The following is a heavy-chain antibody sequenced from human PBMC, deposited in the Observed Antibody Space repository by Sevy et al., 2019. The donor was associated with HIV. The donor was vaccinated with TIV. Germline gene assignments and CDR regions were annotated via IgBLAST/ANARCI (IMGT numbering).Heavy chain of an antibody. Sequence: GGSLRLSCAASGFTFSSYSMNWVRQAPGKGLEWVSSISSSSSYIYYADSVKGRFTITRDNAKNSLYLQMNSLRAEDTAEYYCARAVIENYYDSSGYSPWGQGTLVTVSS. D-gene: IGHD3-22*01. J-gene: IGHJ5*02. CDR3: ARAVIENYYDSSGYSP. CDR1: GFTFSSYS. V-gene: IGHV3-21*01. CDR2: ISSSSSYI.